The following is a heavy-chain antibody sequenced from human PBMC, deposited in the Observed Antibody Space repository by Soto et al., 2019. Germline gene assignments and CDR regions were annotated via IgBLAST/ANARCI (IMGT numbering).Heavy chain of an antibody. Sequence: ASVKVSCKASGYTFTRYDINWVRQATGQGLEWMGWMNPNSGNTGYAQKFQGRVTMTRNTSISTAYMELSSLRSEDTAVYYCARLRGSDRYANCFDPWGKGTLVTVSS. CDR2: MNPNSGNT. CDR1: GYTFTRYD. D-gene: IGHD3-16*02. V-gene: IGHV1-8*01. J-gene: IGHJ5*02. CDR3: ARLRGSDRYANCFDP.